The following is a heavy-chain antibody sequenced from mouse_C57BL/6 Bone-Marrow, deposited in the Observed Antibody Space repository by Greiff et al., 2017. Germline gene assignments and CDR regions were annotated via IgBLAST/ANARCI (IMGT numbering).Heavy chain of an antibody. J-gene: IGHJ4*01. CDR2: ISSGGSYT. CDR3: ASIITTVSYYAMDY. D-gene: IGHD1-1*01. CDR1: GFTFSSYG. Sequence: EVHLVESGGDLVKPGGSLKLSCAASGFTFSSYGMSWVRQTPDKRLEWVATISSGGSYTYYPDSVKGRFTISRDNAKNTLYLQMSSLKSEDTAMYYCASIITTVSYYAMDYWGQGTSVTVSS. V-gene: IGHV5-6*01.